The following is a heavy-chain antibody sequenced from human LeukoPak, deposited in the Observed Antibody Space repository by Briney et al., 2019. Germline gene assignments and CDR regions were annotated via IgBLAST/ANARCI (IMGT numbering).Heavy chain of an antibody. V-gene: IGHV4-59*05. D-gene: IGHD6-13*01. Sequence: SETLSLTCTVSGGSISSYYWSWIRQPPGKGLEWIGSIYYSGSTYYNPSLKSRVTISVDTSKNQFSLKLSSVTAADTAVYYCARHQGLRVYDAFDIWGQGTMVTVSS. J-gene: IGHJ3*02. CDR3: ARHQGLRVYDAFDI. CDR1: GGSISSYY. CDR2: IYYSGST.